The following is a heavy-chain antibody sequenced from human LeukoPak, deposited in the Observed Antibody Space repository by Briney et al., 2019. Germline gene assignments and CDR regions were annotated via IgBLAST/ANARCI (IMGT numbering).Heavy chain of an antibody. CDR2: INTDGSTT. V-gene: IGHV3-74*01. CDR3: TVDLTGPFDD. D-gene: IGHD3-9*01. CDR1: GFTFSSYW. J-gene: IGHJ4*02. Sequence: PGVSLRLSCAASGFTFSSYWMHWVRQVPGRGLVWVSRINTDGSTTSYADSVKGRFTIFGDNAQNTLYLQMNSLRVEDTGVYYCTVDLTGPFDDWGQGTLVTVSP.